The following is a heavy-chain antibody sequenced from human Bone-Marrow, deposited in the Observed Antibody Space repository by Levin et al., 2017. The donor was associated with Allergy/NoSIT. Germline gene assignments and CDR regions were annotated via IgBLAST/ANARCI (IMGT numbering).Heavy chain of an antibody. D-gene: IGHD3-10*01. Sequence: AASVKVSCKVSGYTLIEKSMHWVRQAPGKGLEWMGGFDPEEGEAVYAQKFQGRVTMTEDTSTDTAYMELRSLRSEDTAVYYCATERQWFGEPNWFDPWGQGTLVTVSS. V-gene: IGHV1-24*01. CDR2: FDPEEGEA. J-gene: IGHJ5*02. CDR1: GYTLIEKS. CDR3: ATERQWFGEPNWFDP.